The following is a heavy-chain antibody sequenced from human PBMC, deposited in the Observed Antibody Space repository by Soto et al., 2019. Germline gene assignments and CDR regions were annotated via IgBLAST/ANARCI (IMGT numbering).Heavy chain of an antibody. Sequence: QVQLVQSGAEVKKPGSSVKVSCKASGGTFSSYAISWVRQAPGQGLEWMGGIIPIFGTANYAQTFQGRVTNTAYESTSTAYMELSSLRSEDTAVYYCARDRRNCGGDCYSGGFDYWGQGTLVTVSS. CDR2: IIPIFGTA. D-gene: IGHD2-21*02. CDR1: GGTFSSYA. J-gene: IGHJ4*02. CDR3: ARDRRNCGGDCYSGGFDY. V-gene: IGHV1-69*01.